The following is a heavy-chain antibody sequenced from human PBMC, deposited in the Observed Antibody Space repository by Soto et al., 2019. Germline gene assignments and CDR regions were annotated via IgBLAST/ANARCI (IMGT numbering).Heavy chain of an antibody. CDR2: ISAYNGNT. CDR3: ARLKRTRGYYFDY. V-gene: IGHV1-18*01. Sequence: ASVKVSCKASGYTFTSYGISWVRQAPGQGLEWMGWISAYNGNTNYAQKLQGRVTMTTDTSTSTAYKELRSLRSDDTAVYYCARLKRTRGYYFDYWGQGTLVTVSS. D-gene: IGHD3-10*01. CDR1: GYTFTSYG. J-gene: IGHJ4*02.